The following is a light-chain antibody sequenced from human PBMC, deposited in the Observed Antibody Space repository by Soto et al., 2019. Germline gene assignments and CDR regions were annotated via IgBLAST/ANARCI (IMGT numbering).Light chain of an antibody. J-gene: IGLJ1*01. CDR2: DVS. CDR3: SSSISSSTRYV. Sequence: QSVLTQPASVSGSPGQSITISCTGASSDVGGYNYVSWYQQHPGKAPELMIYDVSNRPSGVSNRFSGSKSGNTASLTISGLQAEDEAEYYSSSSISSSTRYVFGTGTKVTVL. CDR1: SSDVGGYNY. V-gene: IGLV2-14*01.